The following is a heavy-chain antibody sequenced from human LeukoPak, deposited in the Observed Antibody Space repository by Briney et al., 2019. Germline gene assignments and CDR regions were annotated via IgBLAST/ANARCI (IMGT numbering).Heavy chain of an antibody. CDR2: INPNSGGT. D-gene: IGHD3-9*01. V-gene: IGHV1-2*02. CDR1: GYTFTGYY. CDR3: ARDRAEIKLRYFDTLDY. J-gene: IGHJ4*02. Sequence: ASVKVSCKAFGYTFTGYYMHWVRQAPGQGLEWMGWINPNSGGTNYAQKFQGRVTMTRDTSISTAYMELSRLRSDDTAVYYCARDRAEIKLRYFDTLDYWGQGTLVTVSS.